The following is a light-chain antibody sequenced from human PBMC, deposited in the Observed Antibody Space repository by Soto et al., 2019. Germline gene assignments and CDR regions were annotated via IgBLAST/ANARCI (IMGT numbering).Light chain of an antibody. CDR2: GTS. CDR1: QSISDT. Sequence: EIVTTQSPATLSVSPGGRATLSCRASQSISDTLAWYQQQPGQAPSLLIYGTSSRATGIPDRFSVSGSGTDFTLTLSRLEPEDFAVDDCQQYGSSGTFCPGTKVDIK. V-gene: IGKV3-20*01. J-gene: IGKJ1*01. CDR3: QQYGSSGT.